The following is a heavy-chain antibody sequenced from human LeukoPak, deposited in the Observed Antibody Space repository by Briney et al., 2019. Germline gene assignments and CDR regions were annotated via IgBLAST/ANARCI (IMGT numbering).Heavy chain of an antibody. V-gene: IGHV4-59*12. CDR1: GGSISSYY. Sequence: SETLSLTCTVSGGSISSYYWSWIRQPPGKGLEWIGYIYHSGSTYYNPSLKSRVTISVDRSKNQFSLKLSSVTAADTAVYYCARDPESGSYFDYWGQGTLVTVSS. CDR3: ARDPESGSYFDY. J-gene: IGHJ4*02. D-gene: IGHD1-26*01. CDR2: IYHSGST.